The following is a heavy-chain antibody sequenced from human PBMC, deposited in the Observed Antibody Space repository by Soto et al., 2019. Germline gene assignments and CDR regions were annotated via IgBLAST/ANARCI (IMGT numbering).Heavy chain of an antibody. D-gene: IGHD2-2*01. CDR3: ARDSDCHSTSCFFPPHV. J-gene: IGHJ6*02. V-gene: IGHV3-21*06. CDR1: GFTFSDEN. CDR2: ISGGGSYI. Sequence: TGGSLRLSCSASGFTFSDENISWVRQVPGKGLEWVSGISGGGSYIFYADSVQGRFSISRDNPKNSLFLEMNSLRVEDTAVYYCARDSDCHSTSCFFPPHVWGQGTTVTVSS.